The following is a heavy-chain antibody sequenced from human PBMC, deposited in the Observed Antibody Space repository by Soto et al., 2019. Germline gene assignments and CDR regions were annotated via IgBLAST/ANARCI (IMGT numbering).Heavy chain of an antibody. D-gene: IGHD3-22*01. J-gene: IGHJ4*02. CDR3: ARAVPYYYDSGGYYYYFDY. CDR1: GYTFTSYA. Sequence: GASVKVSCKASGYTFTSYAMHWVRQAPGQRLEWMGWINAGNGNTKYSQKFQGRVTITRDTSASTAYMELSSLRSEDTAVYYCARAVPYYYDSGGYYYYFDYGGQGPLVTVPS. CDR2: INAGNGNT. V-gene: IGHV1-3*01.